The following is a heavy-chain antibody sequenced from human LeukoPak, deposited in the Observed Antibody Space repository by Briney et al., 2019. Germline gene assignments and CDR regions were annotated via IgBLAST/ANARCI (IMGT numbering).Heavy chain of an antibody. D-gene: IGHD2/OR15-2a*01. CDR3: EFSFNNFDY. J-gene: IGHJ4*02. Sequence: ASVKVSCKASGYTFTGYYMHWVRQAPGQGLEWMGWINPNSGGTNYAQKFQGRVTMTRDTSISTAHMELSRLRSDDTAVYYCEFSFNNFDYWGQGTLVTVSS. V-gene: IGHV1-2*02. CDR2: INPNSGGT. CDR1: GYTFTGYY.